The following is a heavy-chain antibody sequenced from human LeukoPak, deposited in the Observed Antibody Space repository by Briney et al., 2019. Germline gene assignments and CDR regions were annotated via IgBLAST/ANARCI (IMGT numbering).Heavy chain of an antibody. CDR1: GGSISSYY. CDR2: IYSSGST. Sequence: SETLSLTCSVSGGSISSYYWSWIRQPPGKGLEWIGYIYSSGSTNYNPSLKSRVTISVDTSRNQFSLKLSSVTAADTAMYYCARMFQYYYMDVWGKGTTVTVSS. V-gene: IGHV4-59*01. J-gene: IGHJ6*03. CDR3: ARMFQYYYMDV. D-gene: IGHD3-10*02.